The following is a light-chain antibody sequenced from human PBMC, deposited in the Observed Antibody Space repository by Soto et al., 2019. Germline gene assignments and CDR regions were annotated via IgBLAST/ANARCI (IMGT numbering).Light chain of an antibody. Sequence: EIGMTQSPATLSLAPGERVTLSCRASESVSTNLAWYQQKAGQAPRLLIYGASTRATGIPARFSGSGSGTEFTLTISSLQPDDSATYYCRQHNSYPLTFGGETKVDIK. CDR3: RQHNSYPLT. J-gene: IGKJ4*01. CDR2: GAS. CDR1: ESVSTN. V-gene: IGKV3-15*01.